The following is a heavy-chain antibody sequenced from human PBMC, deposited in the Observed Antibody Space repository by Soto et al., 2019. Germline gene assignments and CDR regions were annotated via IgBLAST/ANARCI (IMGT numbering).Heavy chain of an antibody. CDR2: ISYDGSNK. CDR3: ARPLTDFDWLLGDAFDI. J-gene: IGHJ3*02. CDR1: GFTFSSYA. Sequence: QVQLVESGGGVVQPGRSLRLSCAASGFTFSSYAMHWVRQAPGKGLEWVAVISYDGSNKYYADSVKGRFTISRDNSKNTLYLQMNSLRAEDTAVYYCARPLTDFDWLLGDAFDIWGQGTMVTVSS. D-gene: IGHD3-9*01. V-gene: IGHV3-30-3*01.